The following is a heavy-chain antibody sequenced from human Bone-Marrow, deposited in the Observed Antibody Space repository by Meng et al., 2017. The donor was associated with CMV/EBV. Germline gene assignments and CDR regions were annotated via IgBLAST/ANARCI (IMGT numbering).Heavy chain of an antibody. V-gene: IGHV4-59*01. CDR3: TRSPRSSSSPFDY. D-gene: IGHD6-6*01. CDR1: GGSISSYY. CDR2: IYYTGIT. Sequence: SETLSLTCTVSGGSISSYYWSWIRQPPGKRLEWIGYIYYTGITNYNSSLKGRVTISVDTSKNQFSLKLTSVTAADTAVYYCTRSPRSSSSPFDYWGQGPLVTGYS. J-gene: IGHJ4*02.